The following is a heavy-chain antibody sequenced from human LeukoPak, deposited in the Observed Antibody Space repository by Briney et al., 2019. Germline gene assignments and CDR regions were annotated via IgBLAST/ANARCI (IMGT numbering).Heavy chain of an antibody. Sequence: SETLSLTCAVYGGSFSGYYWSWIRQPPGKGLEWIGEINHSGSTNYNPSLKSRVTISVDTSKNQFSLKLSSVTAVDTAVYYCATFPRVGRLVPLWGQGTMVTVSS. J-gene: IGHJ3*01. V-gene: IGHV4-34*01. D-gene: IGHD3-9*01. CDR1: GGSFSGYY. CDR3: ATFPRVGRLVPL. CDR2: INHSGST.